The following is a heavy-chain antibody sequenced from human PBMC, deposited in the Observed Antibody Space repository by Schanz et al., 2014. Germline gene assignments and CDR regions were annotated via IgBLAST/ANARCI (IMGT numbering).Heavy chain of an antibody. J-gene: IGHJ3*01. Sequence: QVQLVESGGGVVQPGRSLRLSCAASGFTFSNFAIHWVRQAPGKGLEWVSSIYINSGSTNYADSVKGRFIISRDSSKNTLFLQMNSLRAEDTAVYFCARDEGRDGYNLAFDVWGQGTLVTVSS. CDR1: GFTFSNFA. V-gene: IGHV3-30*14. CDR2: IYINSGST. CDR3: ARDEGRDGYNLAFDV. D-gene: IGHD5-12*01.